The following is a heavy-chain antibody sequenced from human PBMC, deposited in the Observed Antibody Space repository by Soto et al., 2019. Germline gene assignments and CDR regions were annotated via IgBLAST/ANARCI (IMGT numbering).Heavy chain of an antibody. D-gene: IGHD1-26*01. Sequence: QVQLQESGPGLVKPSQTLSLTCTVSGGSIGSGTNYWSWIRQPPGKGLEWIGHIYYDGSSYYNPSLKSRAHISVDTSKNQFSLKLSSVTAADTAVYYCARDLSGSYSFDYWGQGTLVTVSS. J-gene: IGHJ4*02. CDR3: ARDLSGSYSFDY. CDR1: GGSIGSGTNY. V-gene: IGHV4-30-4*01. CDR2: IYYDGSS.